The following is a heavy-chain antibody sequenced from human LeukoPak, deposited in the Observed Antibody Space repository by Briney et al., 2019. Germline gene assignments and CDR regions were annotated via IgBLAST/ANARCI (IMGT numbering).Heavy chain of an antibody. CDR3: ARVEGATLYYFDY. CDR1: GGTFSSYA. D-gene: IGHD1-26*01. Sequence: SVKVSCKASGGTFSSYAISWVRQAPGQGLEWMGGIIPIFGTANYAQKFQGRVTITTDESTSTDYMELSSLRSEDTAVYYCARVEGATLYYFDYWGQGTLVTVSS. V-gene: IGHV1-69*05. CDR2: IIPIFGTA. J-gene: IGHJ4*02.